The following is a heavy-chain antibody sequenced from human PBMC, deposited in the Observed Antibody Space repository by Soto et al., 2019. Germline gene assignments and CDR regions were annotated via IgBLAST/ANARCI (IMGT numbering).Heavy chain of an antibody. D-gene: IGHD3-3*01. CDR1: GSTFTSYD. J-gene: IGHJ6*04. Sequence: ASVPVSCKASGSTFTSYDSNWVRQAPGQGLEWMGWMNPNSGNTGYAQKFQGRVTMTRNTSISTAYMELSSLRSEDTAVYYCARASQIFDFWSGYCMDVWGKGTTVTVSS. V-gene: IGHV1-8*01. CDR3: ARASQIFDFWSGYCMDV. CDR2: MNPNSGNT.